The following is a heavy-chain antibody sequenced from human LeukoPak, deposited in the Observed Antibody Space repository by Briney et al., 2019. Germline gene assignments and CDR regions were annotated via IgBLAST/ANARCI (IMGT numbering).Heavy chain of an antibody. CDR1: GGSFSGYY. CDR2: INHSGST. D-gene: IGHD3-22*01. V-gene: IGHV4-34*01. CDR3: ARREKRITMIVVVKGYFDY. J-gene: IGHJ4*02. Sequence: SETLSLTCAVYGGSFSGYYWSWIRQPPGKGLEWIGEINHSGSTNYNPSLKSRVTISVDTSKSQFSLKLSSVTAADTAVYYCARREKRITMIVVVKGYFDYWGQGTLVTVSS.